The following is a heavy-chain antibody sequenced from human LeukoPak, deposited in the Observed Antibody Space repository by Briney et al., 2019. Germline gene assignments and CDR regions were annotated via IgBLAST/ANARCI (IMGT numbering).Heavy chain of an antibody. V-gene: IGHV1-69*13. CDR1: GGTFSSYA. J-gene: IGHJ4*02. CDR3: SRARMVRGVISAFDC. CDR2: IIPIFGTA. Sequence: SVKVACKASGGTFSSYAISWVRQAPGQGLEWMGGIIPIFGTANYAQKFQGRVTITADESTSTAYMELSSLRSEDTAVYYCSRARMVRGVISAFDCWGQGTLVTVSS. D-gene: IGHD3-10*01.